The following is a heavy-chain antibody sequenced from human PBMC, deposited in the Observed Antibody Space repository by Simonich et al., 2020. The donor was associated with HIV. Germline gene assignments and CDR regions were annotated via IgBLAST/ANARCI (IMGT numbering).Heavy chain of an antibody. CDR3: ARRTTAYYDFWSSFYFDF. D-gene: IGHD3-3*01. CDR1: GGSFSGYS. CDR2: VSRRGST. V-gene: IGHV4-34*01. Sequence: QVKLQQWGAGLLKPSETLSLTCAVYGGSFSGYSWSWIRQSPGKGLEWIGEVSRRGSTNPNPSLKRRGTISVDTSKNPFSLKLNSVTAADAAVYYCARRTTAYYDFWSSFYFDFWGQGTLVTVSS. J-gene: IGHJ4*02.